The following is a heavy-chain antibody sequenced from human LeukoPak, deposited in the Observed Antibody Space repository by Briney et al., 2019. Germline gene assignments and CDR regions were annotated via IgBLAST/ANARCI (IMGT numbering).Heavy chain of an antibody. CDR2: IWYDGSNK. D-gene: IGHD3-10*01. V-gene: IGHV3-33*03. Sequence: PGGSLRLSCAASGFTFSSYWMHWARQAPGKGLEWVAVIWYDGSNKYYADSVKGRFTISRDNSKNSLYLQMNSLRTEDTALYYCAKAPITMVRGVMPYYMDVWGKGTTVTVSS. CDR3: AKAPITMVRGVMPYYMDV. J-gene: IGHJ6*03. CDR1: GFTFSSYW.